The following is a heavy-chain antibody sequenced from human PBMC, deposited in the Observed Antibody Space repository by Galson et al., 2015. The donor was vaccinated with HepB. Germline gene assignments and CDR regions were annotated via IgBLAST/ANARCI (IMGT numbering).Heavy chain of an antibody. CDR3: ARERSSGYYRYFDY. V-gene: IGHV3-20*04. D-gene: IGHD3-22*01. CDR2: INWTGGTT. J-gene: IGHJ4*02. Sequence: SLRLSCAASGFTFDDFGMGWVRQVPGKGLEWVSDINWTGGTTVYADSVKGRFTISRDNVKNSLYLQMNSLRAEDTALYYCARERSSGYYRYFDYWGQGTLVTVSS. CDR1: GFTFDDFG.